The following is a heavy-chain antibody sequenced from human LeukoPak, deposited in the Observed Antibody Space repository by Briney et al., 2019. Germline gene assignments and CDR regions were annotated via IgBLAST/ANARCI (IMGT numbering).Heavy chain of an antibody. CDR2: IKQDGSEK. CDR1: GFTFSSYA. V-gene: IGHV3-7*01. Sequence: PGGSLRLSCAASGFTFSSYAMSWVRQAPGKGLEWVANIKQDGSEKYYVDSVKGRFTISRDNAKNSLYLQMNSLRAEDTAVYYCARDVEYSYGYEYYYYGMDVWGQGTTVTVSS. CDR3: ARDVEYSYGYEYYYYGMDV. J-gene: IGHJ6*02. D-gene: IGHD5-18*01.